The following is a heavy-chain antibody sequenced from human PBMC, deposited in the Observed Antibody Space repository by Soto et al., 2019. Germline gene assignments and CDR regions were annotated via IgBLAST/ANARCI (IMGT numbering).Heavy chain of an antibody. Sequence: GGSLRLSCAASGFTFSSYAMSWVRQAPGKGLEWVSAISGSGGSTYYADSVKGRFTISRDNSKNTLYLQMNSLRAEDTAVYYCATLEMATIYFDYWGQGTLVTVSS. CDR1: GFTFSSYA. D-gene: IGHD5-12*01. J-gene: IGHJ4*02. V-gene: IGHV3-23*01. CDR2: ISGSGGST. CDR3: ATLEMATIYFDY.